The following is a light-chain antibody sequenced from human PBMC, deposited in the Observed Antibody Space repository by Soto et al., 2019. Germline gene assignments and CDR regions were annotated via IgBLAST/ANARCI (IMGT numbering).Light chain of an antibody. Sequence: EIVMTQSPATLSVSPGERATLSCRASQSVSTNLAWYQQKPGQFPRLLIYGASTRATGVPTRFSGSGSGTDFTLTISSLQSEDFAFYYCQQYNNWPWTFGQGTKVDIK. CDR1: QSVSTN. V-gene: IGKV3-15*01. CDR3: QQYNNWPWT. CDR2: GAS. J-gene: IGKJ1*01.